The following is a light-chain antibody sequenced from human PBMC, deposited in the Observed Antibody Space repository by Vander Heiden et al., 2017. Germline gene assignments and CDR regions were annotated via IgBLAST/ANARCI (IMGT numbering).Light chain of an antibody. Sequence: IVLTQSPATLSLSPGERATLSCRASQSVSSYLAWSHQKPGQAPRLLIYDASNRATGIPARFSGSGSGTDFTLTISSLEPEDFAVYYCQQRSNWPPEITFGQGTRLEIK. V-gene: IGKV3-11*01. CDR2: DAS. J-gene: IGKJ5*01. CDR1: QSVSSY. CDR3: QQRSNWPPEIT.